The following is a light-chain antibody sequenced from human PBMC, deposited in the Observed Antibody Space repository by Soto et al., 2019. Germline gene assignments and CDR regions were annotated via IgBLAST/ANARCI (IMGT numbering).Light chain of an antibody. CDR1: QNINSY. CDR3: HQSYDIPT. V-gene: IGKV1-39*01. Sequence: DIQMTQSPSSLSASAGDRVTITCRARQNINSYLNWYQQKPGKAPKLLIYAASNLQSGVPSRFSGSGSGTDFTLTISSLQPEDFATYYCHQSYDIPTFGQGTRLEIK. CDR2: AAS. J-gene: IGKJ5*01.